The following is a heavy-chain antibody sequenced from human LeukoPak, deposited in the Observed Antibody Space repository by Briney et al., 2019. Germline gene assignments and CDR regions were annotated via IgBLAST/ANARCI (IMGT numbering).Heavy chain of an antibody. Sequence: GGSLRLSCAASGFTFSSYSMNWVRQAPGKGLEWVSSISSSSYIYYADSVKGRFTISRDNAKNSLYLQMNSLRAEDTAVYYCARHAGLRFLEWLLPTDYWGQGTLVTVSS. D-gene: IGHD3-3*01. CDR2: ISSSSYI. V-gene: IGHV3-21*01. CDR3: ARHAGLRFLEWLLPTDY. CDR1: GFTFSSYS. J-gene: IGHJ4*02.